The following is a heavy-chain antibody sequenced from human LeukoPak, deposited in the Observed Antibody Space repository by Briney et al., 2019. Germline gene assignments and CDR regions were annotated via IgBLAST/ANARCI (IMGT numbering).Heavy chain of an antibody. Sequence: ASVKVSCKASGYTFTSYDINWLRQATGQGLEWMGRMNPNSGNTGYAQKFQGRVTMTRNTSISTAYMELSSLRSEDTAVYYCASGLKLDTTNWFDPWGQGTLVTVSS. CDR2: MNPNSGNT. J-gene: IGHJ5*02. D-gene: IGHD5-18*01. CDR1: GYTFTSYD. V-gene: IGHV1-8*01. CDR3: ASGLKLDTTNWFDP.